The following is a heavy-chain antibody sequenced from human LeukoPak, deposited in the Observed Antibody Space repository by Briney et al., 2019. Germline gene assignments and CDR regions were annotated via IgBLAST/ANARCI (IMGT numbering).Heavy chain of an antibody. CDR2: IRGSGDTT. CDR1: GFTFTRFA. D-gene: IGHD2-15*01. J-gene: IGHJ4*02. V-gene: IGHV3-23*01. Sequence: PGGSLRLSCAASGFTFTRFAVNWVRQAPGQGLEWVSAIRGSGDTTYYADSVKGRFTISRDNSKNMLYLEMNSLRAEDTAAYYCAKGGYCSGSYCSFYDSWGQGTLVTVSS. CDR3: AKGGYCSGSYCSFYDS.